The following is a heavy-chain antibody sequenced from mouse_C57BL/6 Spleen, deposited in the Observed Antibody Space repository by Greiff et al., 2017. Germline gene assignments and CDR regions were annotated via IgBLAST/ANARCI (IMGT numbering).Heavy chain of an antibody. D-gene: IGHD2-2*01. CDR1: GYSFTDYN. Sequence: EVQLVESGPELVKPGASVKISCKASGYSFTDYNMNWVKQSNGKSLEWIGVINPNYGTTSYNQTFKGQVTLTVDQSSSTAYMQLNMQTSEDSAVYYCAIGGLALYGYGCAIDYWGQGTTVTVSS. CDR3: AIGGLALYGYGCAIDY. CDR2: INPNYGTT. V-gene: IGHV1-39*01. J-gene: IGHJ4*01.